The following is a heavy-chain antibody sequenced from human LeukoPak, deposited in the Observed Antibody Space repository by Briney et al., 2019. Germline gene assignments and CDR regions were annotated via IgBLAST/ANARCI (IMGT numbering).Heavy chain of an antibody. Sequence: SETLSLTCTVSGGSISRDYWGWIRRPLGKGLEWLGSWSTSYKASLESRVTISVDVSKNQFSLRVTSLSAADTAVYYCARHRAYAPFDSWGQGSLVTVSS. V-gene: IGHV4-39*01. CDR2: WST. CDR1: GGSISRDY. D-gene: IGHD4-17*01. CDR3: ARHRAYAPFDS. J-gene: IGHJ4*02.